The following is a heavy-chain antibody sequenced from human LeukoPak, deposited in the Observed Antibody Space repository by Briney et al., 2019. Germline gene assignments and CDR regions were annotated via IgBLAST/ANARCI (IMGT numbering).Heavy chain of an antibody. CDR2: VRFDGKTK. CDR3: AKTALSDASGHYYYMDV. V-gene: IGHV3-30*02. D-gene: IGHD3-3*01. Sequence: GGSVRLSCAASGFTFSDYGIHWVRQAPGKGPEWVAFVRFDGKTKFYADCVQGRVTISRDNSQNTVYLQVNNLRTEDTALYYCAKTALSDASGHYYYMDVWRKGTTVTVSS. J-gene: IGHJ6*03. CDR1: GFTFSDYG.